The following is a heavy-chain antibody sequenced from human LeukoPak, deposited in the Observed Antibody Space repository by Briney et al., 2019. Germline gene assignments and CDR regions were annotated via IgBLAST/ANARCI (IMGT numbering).Heavy chain of an antibody. CDR1: GYSISSGYY. D-gene: IGHD3-22*01. Sequence: PSETLSLTCTVSGYSISSGYYWGWIRQPPGKGLEWIGSIYHSGSTYYNPSLKSRVTISVDTSKNQFSLKLSSVTAADTAVYYCAKGSYDSSGYHMEVPFDIWGQGTMVTVSS. CDR2: IYHSGST. V-gene: IGHV4-38-2*02. J-gene: IGHJ3*02. CDR3: AKGSYDSSGYHMEVPFDI.